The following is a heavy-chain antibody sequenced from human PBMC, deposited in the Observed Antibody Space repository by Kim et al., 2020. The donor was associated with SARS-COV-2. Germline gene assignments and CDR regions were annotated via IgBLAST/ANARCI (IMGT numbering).Heavy chain of an antibody. J-gene: IGHJ4*02. V-gene: IGHV4-39*01. D-gene: IGHD5-18*01. Sequence: HTPALKVRLTIPVDTSKNQFSLKLGSVTAADTAVYYCARLRSYSYGYVDYWSPGTLVTASS. CDR3: ARLRSYSYGYVDY.